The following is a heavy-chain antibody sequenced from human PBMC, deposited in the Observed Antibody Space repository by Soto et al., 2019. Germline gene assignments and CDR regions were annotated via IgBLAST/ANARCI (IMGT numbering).Heavy chain of an antibody. CDR3: ARDEVPAANWLDR. CDR2: ISGYNCNS. Sequence: QVQLVQAGAEVKKPGASVKVSCKASGYIFANYGITWVRQAPGQGLEWMGWISGYNCNSKYSQNLQGRVNMTSDTSTTTAYMELRHLRSDDTAVYYCARDEVPAANWLDRWGQGTLVTVSS. J-gene: IGHJ5*02. V-gene: IGHV1-18*01. D-gene: IGHD2-2*01. CDR1: GYIFANYG.